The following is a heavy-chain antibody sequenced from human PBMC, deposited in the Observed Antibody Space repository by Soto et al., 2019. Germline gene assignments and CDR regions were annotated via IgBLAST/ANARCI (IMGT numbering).Heavy chain of an antibody. Sequence: GGSLSLSCAASGFTFSSYGMHWVRQPPGKGLERVAVIWYDGSNKYYADSVKGRFTISRDNSKNTLYLQMNSLRAEDTAVYYCASPRAGTSSPPNYYYYGMEVWGQGTTVTVSS. CDR1: GFTFSSYG. CDR2: IWYDGSNK. V-gene: IGHV3-33*01. J-gene: IGHJ6*02. D-gene: IGHD1-1*01. CDR3: ASPRAGTSSPPNYYYYGMEV.